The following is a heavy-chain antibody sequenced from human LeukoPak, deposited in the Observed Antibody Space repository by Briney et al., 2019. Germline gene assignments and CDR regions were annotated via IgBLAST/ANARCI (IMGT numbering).Heavy chain of an antibody. J-gene: IGHJ4*02. CDR2: MYHSGST. CDR1: GGSFSSYY. D-gene: IGHD3-22*01. Sequence: TSETLSLTCAVYGGSFSSYYWGWIRQPPGKGLEWIGSMYHSGSTNYNPSLKSRVTISVDTSKNQFFLKLSSVTAADTAVYYCARSGYYDSSGYFDYWGQGTLVTVSS. CDR3: ARSGYYDSSGYFDY. V-gene: IGHV4-34*01.